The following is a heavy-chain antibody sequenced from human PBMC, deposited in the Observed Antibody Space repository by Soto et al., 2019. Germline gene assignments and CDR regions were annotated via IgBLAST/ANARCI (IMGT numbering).Heavy chain of an antibody. CDR1: GGSISSGDYY. V-gene: IGHV4-30-4*01. Sequence: QVQLQESGPGLVKPSQTLSLTCTVSGGSISSGDYYWSWIRQPPGKGLEWIGYIYYSGSTYYNPSLKSRVTIPVDASKNQFSRQLSAVTAADTAVYYCARALDTASYYSDCWGQGTLVTVSS. J-gene: IGHJ4*02. CDR3: ARALDTASYYSDC. D-gene: IGHD5-18*01. CDR2: IYYSGST.